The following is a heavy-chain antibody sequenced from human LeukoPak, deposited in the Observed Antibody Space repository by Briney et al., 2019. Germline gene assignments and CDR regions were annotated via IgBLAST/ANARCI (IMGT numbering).Heavy chain of an antibody. Sequence: GGSLRLSCAASGFIVSSYETGWVRQAPGKGLEWLSYIGISSGNTKYADSVKGRFTISGDNAKNSLYLQMNNLRVEDTAVYYCARDHNYAFDNWGQGTLVTVSS. D-gene: IGHD1-1*01. CDR2: IGISSGNT. CDR3: ARDHNYAFDN. J-gene: IGHJ4*02. V-gene: IGHV3-48*03. CDR1: GFIVSSYE.